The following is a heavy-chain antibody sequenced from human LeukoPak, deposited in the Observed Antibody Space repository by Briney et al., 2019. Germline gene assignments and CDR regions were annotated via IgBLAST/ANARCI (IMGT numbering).Heavy chain of an antibody. D-gene: IGHD2-2*01. CDR1: GYSFTSYW. CDR3: ARQYQLLSDAFDI. V-gene: IGHV5-51*01. Sequence: GESLKISCKGSGYSFTSYWIGWVRQMPGKGLEWMGIIYPGDSDTRYSPSFQGQVTISADKSISTAYLQWSSLRASDTAMYHCARQYQLLSDAFDIWGQGTMVTVSS. CDR2: IYPGDSDT. J-gene: IGHJ3*02.